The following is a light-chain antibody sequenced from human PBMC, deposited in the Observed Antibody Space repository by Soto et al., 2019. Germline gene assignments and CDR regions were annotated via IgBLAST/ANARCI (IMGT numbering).Light chain of an antibody. CDR3: QAYDYSLTASV. Sequence: QSVLTQPASVSGSPGQSITISCTGASSDVGNCNCVSWYQQHPGKAPKLMIYEVSNRPSGVSDRFSGSKAGNTASLTISGLQAEDEADYYCQAYDYSLTASVFGGGTKLTVL. V-gene: IGLV2-14*01. J-gene: IGLJ3*02. CDR2: EVS. CDR1: SSDVGNCNC.